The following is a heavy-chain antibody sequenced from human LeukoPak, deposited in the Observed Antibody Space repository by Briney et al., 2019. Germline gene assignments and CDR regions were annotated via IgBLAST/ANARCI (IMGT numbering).Heavy chain of an antibody. CDR1: GYTFTGYY. CDR2: INPNSGGT. CDR3: ARDDLVYYYGSGSGGVYYYYGMDI. J-gene: IGHJ6*02. V-gene: IGHV1-2*02. Sequence: ASVKVSCKASGYTFTGYYMHWVRQAPGQGLEWMGWINPNSGGTNYAQKFQGRVTMTRDTSISTAYMELSRLRSDDTAVYYCARDDLVYYYGSGSGGVYYYYGMDIWGQGTTVTVSS. D-gene: IGHD3-10*01.